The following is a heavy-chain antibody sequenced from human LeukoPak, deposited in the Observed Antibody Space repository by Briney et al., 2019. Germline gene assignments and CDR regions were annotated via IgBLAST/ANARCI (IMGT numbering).Heavy chain of an antibody. J-gene: IGHJ5*02. V-gene: IGHV3-30*02. CDR1: GFTFSTYG. CDR3: ARGLPSSTRTYNWFGP. Sequence: GGSLRLSCAASGFTFSTYGMHWAGQAPGKGLEGVAFIHYDGGNEYNGDSVKGRFTISRDNSKNTLYLQMNSLRPEDTAVYYCARGLPSSTRTYNWFGPWGPGTLVTVSS. D-gene: IGHD2-2*01. CDR2: IHYDGGNE.